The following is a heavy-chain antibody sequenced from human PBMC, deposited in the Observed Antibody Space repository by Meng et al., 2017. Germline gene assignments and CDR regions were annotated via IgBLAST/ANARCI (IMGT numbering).Heavy chain of an antibody. J-gene: IGHJ1*01. CDR1: GGSFSSGNW. CDR2: IFHTGNT. D-gene: IGHD2-15*01. Sequence: QMQLQESGPGLVKPSGTLSLTCAVSGGSFSSGNWWGWVRQPPGKGLEWIGEIFHTGNTNYNPSLQSRVSLSIDKSKSQSSLKMISVTAADTAIYYCVNYCSGGKCSPNEKTQHWGQGTLVTVSS. CDR3: VNYCSGGKCSPNEKTQH. V-gene: IGHV4-4*02.